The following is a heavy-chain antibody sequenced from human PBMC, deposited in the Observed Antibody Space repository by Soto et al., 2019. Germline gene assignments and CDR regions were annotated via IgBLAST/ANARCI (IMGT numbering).Heavy chain of an antibody. CDR1: GYTFTSYA. CDR2: INAGNGNT. J-gene: IGHJ5*02. V-gene: IGHV1-3*01. D-gene: IGHD6-13*01. Sequence: QVQLVQSGAEVKKPGASVKVSCKASGYTFTSYAMHWVRQAPGQRLEWMGWINAGNGNTKYSQKFQGRVTITRDTSASTAYLELSSLRSEDTAVYYCARDSAAAYNWFDPWGQGTLVTVSS. CDR3: ARDSAAAYNWFDP.